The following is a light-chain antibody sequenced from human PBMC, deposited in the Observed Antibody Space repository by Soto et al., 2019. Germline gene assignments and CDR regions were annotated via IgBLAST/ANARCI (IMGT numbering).Light chain of an antibody. J-gene: IGLJ2*01. Sequence: QSVLTQPPSVSAAPGQKVIISCSGSSSNIGSNYVSWYQQLPGTAPKLLIYDDNKRPSGIPDRFSGSKSGTSATLGITGLQTGDEADYYCGTWDSSLSAGVFGGGTQLTVL. CDR3: GTWDSSLSAGV. V-gene: IGLV1-51*01. CDR2: DDN. CDR1: SSNIGSNY.